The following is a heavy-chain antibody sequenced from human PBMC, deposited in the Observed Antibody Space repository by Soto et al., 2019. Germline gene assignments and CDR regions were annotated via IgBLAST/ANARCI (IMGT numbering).Heavy chain of an antibody. CDR2: TYSGGST. V-gene: IGHV3-66*01. Sequence: GSLRLSCAASGFTVSSNYMSWVRQAPGEGLEWVSVTYSGGSTYYADSVKGRFTISIDNSKNTLYLQLSSLRAEDTAVYYCARGGLWYIAAAGTGYGMDVWGQGTTVTVSS. D-gene: IGHD6-13*01. CDR3: ARGGLWYIAAAGTGYGMDV. CDR1: GFTVSSNY. J-gene: IGHJ6*02.